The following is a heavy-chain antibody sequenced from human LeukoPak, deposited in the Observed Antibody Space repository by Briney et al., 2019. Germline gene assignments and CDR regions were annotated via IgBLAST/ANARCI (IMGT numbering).Heavy chain of an antibody. V-gene: IGHV3-7*01. J-gene: IGHJ4*02. CDR2: IKQDGSEK. D-gene: IGHD3-10*01. Sequence: PGGSLRLSCAASGFTFSSYWMSWVRQAPGKGLEWVANIKQDGSEKYYVDSVKGRFTISRDNAKNSLYLQMNSLRAEDTAVYYCARDHMVRGNYFDYWGQGTLVTVSS. CDR3: ARDHMVRGNYFDY. CDR1: GFTFSSYW.